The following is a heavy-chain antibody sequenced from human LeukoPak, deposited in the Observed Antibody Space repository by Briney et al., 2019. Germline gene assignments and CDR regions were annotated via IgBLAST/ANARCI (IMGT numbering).Heavy chain of an antibody. CDR3: ARDVGPLTGGGKYRNSDY. Sequence: PGGSLRLSCTASGFIVSNNYMNWVRQAPGKGLEWVSFISSSGSYIYYADSVEGRFTISRDNAGNSLYLQMNSLRAEDTAFYYCARDVGPLTGGGKYRNSDYWGQGTLVTVSS. CDR2: ISSSGSYI. J-gene: IGHJ4*02. D-gene: IGHD1-26*01. V-gene: IGHV3-21*01. CDR1: GFIVSNNY.